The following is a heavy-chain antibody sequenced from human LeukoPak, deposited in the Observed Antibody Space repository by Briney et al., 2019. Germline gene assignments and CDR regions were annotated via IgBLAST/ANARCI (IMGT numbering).Heavy chain of an antibody. J-gene: IGHJ4*02. CDR1: GXTFXXXA. CDR2: ISGSGGNT. V-gene: IGHV3-23*01. Sequence: GGSLRLSCAASGXTFXXXAXXWXXXAXGXXLXXVSAISGSGGNTYYADSVKGRFTISRDNPKNTVYLHMNSLRAEDTAVYYCAKEPAGGAAADYWGQGTLVTVSS. D-gene: IGHD6-13*01. CDR3: AKEPAGGAAADY.